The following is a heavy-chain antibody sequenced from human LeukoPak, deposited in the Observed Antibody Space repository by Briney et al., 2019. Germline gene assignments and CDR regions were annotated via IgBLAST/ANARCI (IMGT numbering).Heavy chain of an antibody. CDR2: IIPIFGTA. J-gene: IGHJ4*02. Sequence: GASVKVSCKASGGTFSSYAISWVRQAPGQGLEWVGGIIPIFGTANYAQKFQGRVTITADESTSTAYMELSSLRSEDTAVYYCARDLGVDFSDYGDYRHPLHFDYWGQGTLVTVSS. D-gene: IGHD4-17*01. CDR3: ARDLGVDFSDYGDYRHPLHFDY. V-gene: IGHV1-69*13. CDR1: GGTFSSYA.